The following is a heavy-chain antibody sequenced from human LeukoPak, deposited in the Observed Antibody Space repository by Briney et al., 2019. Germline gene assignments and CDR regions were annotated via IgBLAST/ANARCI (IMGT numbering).Heavy chain of an antibody. J-gene: IGHJ6*04. CDR1: GFTFSSYW. Sequence: GGSLRLSCAASGFTFSSYWMSWVRQAPGKGLEWVANIKQDGSEKYYMDSVKGRFTISRDNAKNSLYLQMNSLRAEDTAVYYCARDLTMVRGLTYYGMDVWGKGTTVTVSS. CDR2: IKQDGSEK. CDR3: ARDLTMVRGLTYYGMDV. D-gene: IGHD3-10*01. V-gene: IGHV3-7*03.